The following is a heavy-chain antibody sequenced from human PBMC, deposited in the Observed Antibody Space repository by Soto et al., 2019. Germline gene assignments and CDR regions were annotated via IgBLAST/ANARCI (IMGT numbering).Heavy chain of an antibody. V-gene: IGHV3-23*01. J-gene: IGHJ4*02. D-gene: IGHD3-22*01. Sequence: EVQLLESGGDLIQPGGSLRLSCAASGFTFSSYAMSWVRQAPGKGLGWVSAISSSGGSTFYADSVKGRFTISRDNFRNTLYLQMNSLRAEDTAIYYCAKYQPMTQPRPYFDYWGQGTLVTVSS. CDR1: GFTFSSYA. CDR2: ISSSGGST. CDR3: AKYQPMTQPRPYFDY.